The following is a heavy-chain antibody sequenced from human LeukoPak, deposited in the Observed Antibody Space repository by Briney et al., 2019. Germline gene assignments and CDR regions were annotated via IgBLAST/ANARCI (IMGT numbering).Heavy chain of an antibody. V-gene: IGHV3-23*01. CDR2: ISRTGDNT. Sequence: PGAPLRLSCAASGFTFTNYAVGWVRQAPGKGLEWVSGISRTGDNTYYADSVKGRFTISRDNSKNTLYLQMDSLRAEDTALYYYVKDGYSGSFGYFDYWGQGTLVTVSS. CDR3: VKDGYSGSFGYFDY. CDR1: GFTFTNYA. J-gene: IGHJ4*02. D-gene: IGHD1-26*01.